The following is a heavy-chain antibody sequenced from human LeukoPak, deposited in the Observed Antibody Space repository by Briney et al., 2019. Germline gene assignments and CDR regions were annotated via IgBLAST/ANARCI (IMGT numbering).Heavy chain of an antibody. CDR3: ARDRDHAFDI. Sequence: ASVKVSCKASGYIFTTNGISWVRQAPGQGLEWMGWISTDSGNTNYAQKLQGRVIMTTDTSTRIAYMELRSLRSDDTAVYYCARDRDHAFDIWGQGTRVTVSS. CDR2: ISTDSGNT. V-gene: IGHV1-18*01. CDR1: GYIFTTNG. J-gene: IGHJ3*02. D-gene: IGHD5-24*01.